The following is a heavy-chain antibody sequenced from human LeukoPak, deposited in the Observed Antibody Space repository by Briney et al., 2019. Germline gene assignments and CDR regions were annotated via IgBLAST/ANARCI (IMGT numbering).Heavy chain of an antibody. CDR1: GLSLNNHD. Sequence: GGSLRLSCAASGLSLNNHDMHWVRQVTGKGLEWVSGIGTGGDTYFSNSVKGRFTISREGATNSLYLRMNSLSAEDTAVYYCATERVTTPGFEAFGLWGQGTMVTVSS. J-gene: IGHJ3*01. D-gene: IGHD1/OR15-1a*01. CDR2: IGTGGDT. V-gene: IGHV3-13*01. CDR3: ATERVTTPGFEAFGL.